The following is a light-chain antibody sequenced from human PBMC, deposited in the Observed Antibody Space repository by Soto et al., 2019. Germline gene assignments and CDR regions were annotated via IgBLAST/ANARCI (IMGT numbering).Light chain of an antibody. CDR1: NIGSKS. J-gene: IGLJ2*01. V-gene: IGLV3-21*02. CDR2: DDS. CDR3: QVWDSGSAHVI. Sequence: SYVLTQAPSVSVAPGQTARITCGGNNIGSKSVHWYQQRPGQAPALVVHDDSDRPSGIPERLSGSNSGDSATLTISRVEAGDEADYYCQVWDSGSAHVIFGGGTKLTVL.